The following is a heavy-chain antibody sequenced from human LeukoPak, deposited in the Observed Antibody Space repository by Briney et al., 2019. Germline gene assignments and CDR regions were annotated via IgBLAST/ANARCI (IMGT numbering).Heavy chain of an antibody. CDR2: MNPNSGNT. CDR3: ARGERGYSYPFDY. J-gene: IGHJ4*02. CDR1: GYTFTSYA. Sequence: ASVKVSCKASGYTFTSYAMNWVRQAPGQGLEWMGWMNPNSGNTGYAQKFQGRVTMTRNTSISTAYMELSSLRSEDTAVYYCARGERGYSYPFDYWGQGTLVTVSS. V-gene: IGHV1-8*02. D-gene: IGHD5-18*01.